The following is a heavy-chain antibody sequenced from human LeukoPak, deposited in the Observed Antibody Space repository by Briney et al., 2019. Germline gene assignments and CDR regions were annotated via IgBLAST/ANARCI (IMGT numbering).Heavy chain of an antibody. J-gene: IGHJ4*02. V-gene: IGHV3-30*02. CDR2: IRCDGSNK. Sequence: GGSLRLSCAASGFTFSSYGMHWVRQAPGKGLEWVAFIRCDGSNKYYADSVKGRFTISRDNSKNTLYLQMNSLRAEDTAVYYCAKVKNRPVYGSYWGQGTLVTVSS. CDR1: GFTFSSYG. CDR3: AKVKNRPVYGSY. D-gene: IGHD2-8*01.